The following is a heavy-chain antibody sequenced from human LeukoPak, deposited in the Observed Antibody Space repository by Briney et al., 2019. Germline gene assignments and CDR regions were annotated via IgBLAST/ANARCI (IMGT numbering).Heavy chain of an antibody. J-gene: IGHJ4*02. Sequence: SQTLCLTCTVSGGSISSGSYYWSWIRQPAGKGLEWIGRIYTSGSTNYNPSLKSRVTISVDTSKNQFSLKLSSVTAADTAVYYCARGSESYSSGWKFDYWGQGTLVTVSS. CDR1: GGSISSGSYY. D-gene: IGHD6-19*01. V-gene: IGHV4-61*02. CDR2: IYTSGST. CDR3: ARGSESYSSGWKFDY.